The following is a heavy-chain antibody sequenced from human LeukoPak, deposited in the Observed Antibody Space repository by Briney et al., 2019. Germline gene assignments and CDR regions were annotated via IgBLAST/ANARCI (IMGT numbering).Heavy chain of an antibody. D-gene: IGHD6-25*01. Sequence: PSETLSLTCTVSGGSISSYYWSWIRQPPGKGLEWIGYIYYSGSTNYNPSLKSRVTISVDTSKNQFSLKLSSVTAADTAVYYCAGSNPTAATIDYWGQGTLVTVSS. CDR3: AGSNPTAATIDY. CDR1: GGSISSYY. V-gene: IGHV4-59*01. J-gene: IGHJ4*02. CDR2: IYYSGST.